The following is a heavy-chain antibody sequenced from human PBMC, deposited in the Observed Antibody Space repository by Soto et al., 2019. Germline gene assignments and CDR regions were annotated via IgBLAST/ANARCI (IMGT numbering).Heavy chain of an antibody. CDR1: GGSISSNIYY. CDR3: ARRVKRATIDY. V-gene: IGHV4-39*01. J-gene: IGHJ4*02. CDR2: IYYSATT. Sequence: QLLESGPGLVKPSETLSLTCTVSGGSISSNIYYWAWIRQPPGKGLEWIGSIYYSATTFYSPSLKSRVTISGDTSKNQFSLKLTSVTAADTAVYYCARRVKRATIDYWGQGILVTVSS. D-gene: IGHD5-12*01.